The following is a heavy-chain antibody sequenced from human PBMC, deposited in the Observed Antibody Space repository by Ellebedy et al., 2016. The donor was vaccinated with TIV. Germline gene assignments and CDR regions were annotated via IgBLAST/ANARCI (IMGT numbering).Heavy chain of an antibody. V-gene: IGHV3-23*01. CDR2: NSADCFRT. CDR3: ARGQGSGWYLYTVDY. D-gene: IGHD6-13*01. Sequence: GESLKIPCAASGFTFSNNAMSWARQASGKGLEWVSHNSADCFRTYNVDSVKGRFTITRDNSKNTLYLQMNRRRVDDTAVDYCARGQGSGWYLYTVDYWGQGTQVTVSS. CDR1: GFTFSNNA. J-gene: IGHJ4*02.